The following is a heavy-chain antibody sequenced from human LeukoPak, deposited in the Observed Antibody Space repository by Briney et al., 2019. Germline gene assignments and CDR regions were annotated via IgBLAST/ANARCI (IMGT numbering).Heavy chain of an antibody. Sequence: GASVKVSCKVSGYTLTELSMHWVRQAPGKGLEWMGGFDPEDGETIYAQKFKGRVTMTEDTSTDTAYMELSSLRSEDTAVYYCATVRYDSSGSNYWGQGTLVTVSS. CDR3: ATVRYDSSGSNY. CDR1: GYTLTELS. D-gene: IGHD3-22*01. CDR2: FDPEDGET. V-gene: IGHV1-24*01. J-gene: IGHJ4*02.